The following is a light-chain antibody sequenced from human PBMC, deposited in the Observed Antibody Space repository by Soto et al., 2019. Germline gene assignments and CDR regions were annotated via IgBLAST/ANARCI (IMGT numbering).Light chain of an antibody. J-gene: IGKJ5*01. CDR3: QQYNNWPST. CDR1: QGFSST. Sequence: ELVMTKSPATLSLSQGEGATFSCRAIQGFSSTLAWYQQKPGQAPRLLIYGASTRATGIPARFSGSGSGTEFTLTISSLQSEDFAVYYCQQYNNWPSTFGQGTRLEIK. V-gene: IGKV3-15*01. CDR2: GAS.